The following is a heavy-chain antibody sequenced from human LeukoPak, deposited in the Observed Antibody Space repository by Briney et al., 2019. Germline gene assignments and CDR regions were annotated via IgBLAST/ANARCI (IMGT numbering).Heavy chain of an antibody. Sequence: KTGGSLRLSCAASGFTFSSYSMNWVRQAPGKGLEWVSSISSSSSYIYYADSVKGRFTISRDNAKNSLYLQMNSLRAEDTAVYYCARRAQPLLGGVYSLWDYFDYWGQGTLVTVSS. CDR1: GFTFSSYS. D-gene: IGHD3-22*01. CDR3: ARRAQPLLGGVYSLWDYFDY. J-gene: IGHJ4*02. CDR2: ISSSSSYI. V-gene: IGHV3-21*01.